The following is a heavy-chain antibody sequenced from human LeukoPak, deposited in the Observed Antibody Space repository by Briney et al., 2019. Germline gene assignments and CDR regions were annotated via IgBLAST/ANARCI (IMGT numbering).Heavy chain of an antibody. CDR3: AKELSCSGGSCYPGTYGMDV. CDR1: GFTVSSNY. V-gene: IGHV3-66*01. D-gene: IGHD2-15*01. Sequence: GGSLRLSCAASGFTVSSNYMSWVRQAPGKGLEWVSVIYSGGSTYYADSVKGRFTISRDNSKNTLYLQMNSLRAEDTAVYYCAKELSCSGGSCYPGTYGMDVWGQGTTVTVSS. J-gene: IGHJ6*02. CDR2: IYSGGST.